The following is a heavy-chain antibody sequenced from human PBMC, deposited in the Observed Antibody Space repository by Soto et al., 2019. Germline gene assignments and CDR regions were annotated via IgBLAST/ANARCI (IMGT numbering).Heavy chain of an antibody. CDR2: IDHRGST. CDR3: ARESGAGSTNWFDP. J-gene: IGHJ5*02. D-gene: IGHD1-7*01. Sequence: KTSETLSLTCAVSGASMSSGGYSWRWVRQPPGLGLEWIGDIDHRGSTYYRPSLKSRVTISMDRSKNQFSLRLKSVTAADTAVYYCARESGAGSTNWFDPWGQGTLVTVSS. CDR1: GASMSSGGYS. V-gene: IGHV4-30-2*01.